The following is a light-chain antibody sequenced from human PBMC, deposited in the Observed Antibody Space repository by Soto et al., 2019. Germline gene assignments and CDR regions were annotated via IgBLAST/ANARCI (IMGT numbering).Light chain of an antibody. CDR3: CLYIGATTYV. CDR1: SSDVGGYNY. V-gene: IGLV2-11*01. Sequence: QSALTQPRSVSGSPGQSVTISCTGTSSDVGGYNYVSWYQQHPGKAPKLMIYDVGKRPSGVPDRFSGSKSDNTASLTISGLQAEDEADYYCCLYIGATTYVFGTGTKVTVL. CDR2: DVG. J-gene: IGLJ1*01.